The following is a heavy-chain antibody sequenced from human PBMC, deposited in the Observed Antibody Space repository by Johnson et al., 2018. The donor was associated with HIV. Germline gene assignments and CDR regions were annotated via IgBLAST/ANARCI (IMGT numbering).Heavy chain of an antibody. V-gene: IGHV3-30*02. J-gene: IGHJ3*02. CDR2: TAHDESIT. D-gene: IGHD6-13*01. CDR3: TTMGLGSSSWRYDAFDI. Sequence: QMLLVESGGGVVQPGESLRLSCAASGFTFANYGMHWVRQAPGKGLDWVAFTAHDESITHYADSEKGRISMSRDNSKSTLKLQMNSLKTEDTAVYYCTTMGLGSSSWRYDAFDIWGQGTMVTVSS. CDR1: GFTFANYG.